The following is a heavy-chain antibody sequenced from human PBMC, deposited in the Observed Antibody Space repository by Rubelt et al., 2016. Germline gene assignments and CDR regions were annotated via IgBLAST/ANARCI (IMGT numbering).Heavy chain of an antibody. D-gene: IGHD4-17*01. CDR2: INHSGST. V-gene: IGHV4-34*01. CDR1: GGSFSGYY. Sequence: QVQLQQWGAGLLKPSETLSLTCAVYGGSFSGYYWSWIRQPPGKGLEWIGEINHSGSTNYNPSLKGRVTISVDTSKNQCCLKLSSVTAADTAVYYCARARAYYGDYWHHWRGHDYWGQGTLVTVSS. CDR3: ARARAYYGDYWHHWRGHDY. J-gene: IGHJ4*02.